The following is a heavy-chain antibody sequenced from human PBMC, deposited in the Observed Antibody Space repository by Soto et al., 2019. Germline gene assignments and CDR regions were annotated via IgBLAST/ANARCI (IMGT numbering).Heavy chain of an antibody. V-gene: IGHV1-69*13. CDR2: IIPIFGTA. CDR3: AGDTTSSEEYIRSAGRPSPSYGIDV. CDR1: GGTFSSYA. Sequence: SVKVSCKASGGTFSSYAISWVRQAPGQGLERMGGIIPIFGTANYAQKFQGRVTITADESTSTAYMELSSLRSEDTAVYYCAGDTTSSEEYIRSAGRPSPSYGIDVWGQGNTVTVSS. J-gene: IGHJ6*02. D-gene: IGHD6-6*01.